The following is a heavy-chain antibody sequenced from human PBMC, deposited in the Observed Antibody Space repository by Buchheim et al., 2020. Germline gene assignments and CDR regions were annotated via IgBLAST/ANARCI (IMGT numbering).Heavy chain of an antibody. CDR1: GFTFSSYA. CDR2: ISYDGSNK. CDR3: ARDPSGGYETGESDY. V-gene: IGHV3-30-3*01. D-gene: IGHD2-15*01. Sequence: QVQLVESGGGVVQPGRSLRLSCAASGFTFSSYAMHWVRQAPGKGLEWVAVISYDGSNKYYADSVKGRFTISRDNSKNTLYLQMNSLRAEDTAVYYCARDPSGGYETGESDYWGQGTL. J-gene: IGHJ4*02.